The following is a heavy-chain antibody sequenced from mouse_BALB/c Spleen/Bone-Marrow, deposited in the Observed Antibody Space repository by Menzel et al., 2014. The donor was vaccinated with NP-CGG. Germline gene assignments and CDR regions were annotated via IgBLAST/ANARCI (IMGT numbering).Heavy chain of an antibody. J-gene: IGHJ3*01. CDR3: ARGRFAY. CDR2: INPNIGGT. Sequence: QLQQSGAELVKPGASVKLSCKASGYTFTSYYMYWVKQRPGQGLEWIGEINPNIGGTTYNQKFKGKATLTVDMSSSTAYMDLRSLTSEDSAVYYCARGRFAYWGQVTRVTVSA. V-gene: IGHV1S81*02. CDR1: GYTFTSYY.